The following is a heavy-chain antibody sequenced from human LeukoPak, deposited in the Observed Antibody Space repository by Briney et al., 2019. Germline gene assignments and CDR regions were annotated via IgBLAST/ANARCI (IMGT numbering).Heavy chain of an antibody. CDR1: GFIFSNYG. CDR2: IRYDGSNK. V-gene: IGHV3-30*02. CDR3: AKDGSYGGNSPDYFDY. J-gene: IGHJ4*02. Sequence: GESLKISCAASGFIFSNYGMHWVRQAPGKGLEWVAFIRYDGSNKYYADSVKGRFTISRDNSKNTLYLQMNSLRAEDTAVYYCAKDGSYGGNSPDYFDYWGQGTLVTVSS. D-gene: IGHD4-23*01.